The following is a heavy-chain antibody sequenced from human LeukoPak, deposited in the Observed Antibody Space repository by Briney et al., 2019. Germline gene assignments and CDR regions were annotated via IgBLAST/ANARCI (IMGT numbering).Heavy chain of an antibody. Sequence: GGSLRLSCAASGFTFSSYWMSWVRQAPGKGLEWVANIKQDGSEKYYVDSVKGRFTISRDNAKNSLYLQMNSLRAEDMAVYYCARRAEVSWGYYYYYYMDVWGKGTTVTVSS. CDR1: GFTFSSYW. CDR3: ARRAEVSWGYYYYYYMDV. J-gene: IGHJ6*03. V-gene: IGHV3-7*01. CDR2: IKQDGSEK. D-gene: IGHD1-26*01.